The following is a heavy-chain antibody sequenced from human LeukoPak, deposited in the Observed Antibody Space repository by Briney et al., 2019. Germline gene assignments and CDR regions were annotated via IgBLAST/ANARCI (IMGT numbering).Heavy chain of an antibody. D-gene: IGHD4-17*01. CDR2: ISGSGGST. Sequence: GGSLRLSCAASGFIFSSYAMSWVRQAPGKGLEWVSAISGSGGSTYYADSVKGRFTISRDNSKNTLYLQMNSLRAEDTAVYYCARTLSVPGDYWTVIGGMDVWGQGTTVTVSS. CDR3: ARTLSVPGDYWTVIGGMDV. V-gene: IGHV3-23*01. J-gene: IGHJ6*02. CDR1: GFIFSSYA.